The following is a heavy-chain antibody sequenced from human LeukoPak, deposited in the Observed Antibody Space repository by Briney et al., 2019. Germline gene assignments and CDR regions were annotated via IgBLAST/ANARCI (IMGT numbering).Heavy chain of an antibody. V-gene: IGHV3-30-3*01. Sequence: PGGSLRLSCVASRFTFSDYVFNWLRQAPGKGLEWVAVISYDGGNKYYADSVKGRFTISRDNSKNTLYLQMNSLSPEDTAVYYCARGPRRQVTWYFDLWGRGTLVTVSS. D-gene: IGHD5-18*01. CDR1: RFTFSDYV. CDR3: ARGPRRQVTWYFDL. J-gene: IGHJ2*01. CDR2: ISYDGGNK.